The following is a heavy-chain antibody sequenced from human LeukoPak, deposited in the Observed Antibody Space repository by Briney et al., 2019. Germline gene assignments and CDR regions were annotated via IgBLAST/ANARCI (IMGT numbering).Heavy chain of an antibody. D-gene: IGHD3-22*01. CDR3: AKDMVEGSGYYYPTPFDY. CDR1: GFTFSSHA. V-gene: IGHV3-23*01. Sequence: GGSLRLSCAASGFTFSSHAMNWVRQAPGKGLEWVSVISISDGNTYYADSVKGRFTISRDNSKNTLYLQMNSLRAEDTAVYYCAKDMVEGSGYYYPTPFDYWGQGTLVTVSS. J-gene: IGHJ4*02. CDR2: ISISDGNT.